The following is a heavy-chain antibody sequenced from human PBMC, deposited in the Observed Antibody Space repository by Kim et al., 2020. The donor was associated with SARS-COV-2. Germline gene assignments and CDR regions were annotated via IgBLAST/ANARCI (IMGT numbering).Heavy chain of an antibody. CDR2: ISAYNGNT. V-gene: IGHV1-18*01. CDR3: ARERNLDLLEYSYGLSGMDV. D-gene: IGHD5-18*01. Sequence: ASVKVSCKASGYTFTSYGISWVRQAPGQGLEWMGWISAYNGNTNYAQKLQGRVTMTTDTSTSTAYMELRSLRSDDTAVYYCARERNLDLLEYSYGLSGMDVWGQGTTVTVSS. J-gene: IGHJ6*02. CDR1: GYTFTSYG.